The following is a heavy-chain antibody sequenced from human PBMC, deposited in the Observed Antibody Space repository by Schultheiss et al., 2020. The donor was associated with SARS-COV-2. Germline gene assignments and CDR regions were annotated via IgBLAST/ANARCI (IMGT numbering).Heavy chain of an antibody. J-gene: IGHJ4*02. V-gene: IGHV3-30*18. Sequence: GGSLRLSCAASGFTFSRSVMSWVRQAPGKGLEWVAVISYDGSNKYYADSVKGRFTISRDNSKNTLYLQMNSLRAEDTAVYYCAKGGWLEYWGQGTLVTVSS. D-gene: IGHD3-9*01. CDR3: AKGGWLEY. CDR2: ISYDGSNK. CDR1: GFTFSRSV.